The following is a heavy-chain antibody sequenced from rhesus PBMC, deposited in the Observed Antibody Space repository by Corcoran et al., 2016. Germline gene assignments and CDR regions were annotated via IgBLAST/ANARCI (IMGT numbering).Heavy chain of an antibody. D-gene: IGHD2-2*01. CDR1: GGSISAESY. Sequence: QVQLQESGPGLVKPSETLSLTCAVSGGSISAESYSTWIRQPPGKGLEWIGNIYGRTGGNNHNPSLKNRVTISIDTSKNQASLKLSAVTAADTAVYYCAATSVQDYWGQGVLVTVSS. J-gene: IGHJ4*01. CDR2: IYGRTGGN. V-gene: IGHV4-106*01. CDR3: AATSVQDY.